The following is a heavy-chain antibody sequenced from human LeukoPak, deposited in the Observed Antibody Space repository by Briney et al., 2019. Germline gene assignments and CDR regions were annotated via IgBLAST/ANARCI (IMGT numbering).Heavy chain of an antibody. D-gene: IGHD1-14*01. CDR2: ISAGGHDR. V-gene: IGHV3-23*01. J-gene: IGHJ4*02. CDR3: ARDFRLGGSTGWIN. CDR1: GFTFRNYA. Sequence: GGSLRFSCEASGFTFRNYAMTWIRQRPGKGLEWVSGISAGGHDRYYADSVKGRFIISRDNSRGTVSLQMDSLRVDDTAFYFCARDFRLGGSTGWINWGQGTLVVVSS.